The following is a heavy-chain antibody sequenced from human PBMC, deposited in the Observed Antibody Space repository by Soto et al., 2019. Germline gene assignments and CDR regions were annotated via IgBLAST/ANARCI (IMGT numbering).Heavy chain of an antibody. CDR3: ARFLWSDTSLYYFDY. J-gene: IGHJ4*02. CDR2: IYWDDDK. V-gene: IGHV2-5*02. D-gene: IGHD3-3*01. CDR1: GFSLTGSGVG. Sequence: QITLKESGPTLVKPTQTLTLTCTFSGFSLTGSGVGVGWIRQPPGKALEWLALIYWDDDKRYSPSLKSSLTITKDTSKNQVDLTMTNMDPVDTATYYCARFLWSDTSLYYFDYWGQGTLVTVSS.